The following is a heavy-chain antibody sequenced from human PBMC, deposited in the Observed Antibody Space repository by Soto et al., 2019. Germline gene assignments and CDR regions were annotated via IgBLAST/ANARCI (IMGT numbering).Heavy chain of an antibody. CDR1: GFTFSSYT. CDR3: ARDSVRDYLYYYYGMDV. V-gene: IGHV3-21*01. Sequence: GGSLRLSCAASGFTFSSYTMNWVRQAPGRGLEWVSPIGTSSSYIYYADSVKGRFTISRDNAKNSLFLQMNSLRADDTAVYYCARDSVRDYLYYYYGMDVWGQETTVTVSS. CDR2: IGTSSSYI. J-gene: IGHJ6*02. D-gene: IGHD4-17*01.